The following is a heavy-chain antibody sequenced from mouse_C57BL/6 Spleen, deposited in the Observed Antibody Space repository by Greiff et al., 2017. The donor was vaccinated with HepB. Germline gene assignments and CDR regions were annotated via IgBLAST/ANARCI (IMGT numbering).Heavy chain of an antibody. J-gene: IGHJ2*01. CDR3: TTIMGHGYDFDY. CDR2: IDPEDGDT. Sequence: VHVKQSGAELVRPGASVKLSCTASGFNIKDYYMHWVKQRPEQGLEWIGRIDPEDGDTEYAPKFQGKATMTADTSSNTAYLQLSSLTSEDTAVYYCTTIMGHGYDFDYWGQGTTLTVSS. CDR1: GFNIKDYY. D-gene: IGHD2-2*01. V-gene: IGHV14-1*01.